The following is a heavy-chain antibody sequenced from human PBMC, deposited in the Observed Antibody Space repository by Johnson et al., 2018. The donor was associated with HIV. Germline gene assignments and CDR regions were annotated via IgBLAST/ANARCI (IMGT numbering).Heavy chain of an antibody. J-gene: IGHJ3*02. CDR3: ATDPATIAAAEGAFDI. V-gene: IGHV3-33*01. Sequence: QVQLVESGGGVVQPGRSLRLSCVASGFTFSSYGMHWVRQAPGKGLELVAVLRYDGSNKYYADSAKGRFTISRANSKTTLYLQMNSLRAEDTAVYYCATDPATIAAAEGAFDIWGQWTIVTVSS. CDR1: GFTFSSYG. CDR2: LRYDGSNK. D-gene: IGHD6-13*01.